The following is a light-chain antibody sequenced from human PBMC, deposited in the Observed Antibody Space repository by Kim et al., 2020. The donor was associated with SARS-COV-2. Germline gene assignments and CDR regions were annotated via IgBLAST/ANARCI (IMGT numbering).Light chain of an antibody. CDR1: NIVTKN. V-gene: IGLV3-9*01. CDR3: QVWDSSTWV. J-gene: IGLJ3*02. Sequence: SVALGQTARITCGGNNIVTKNVHWYQQNPGQAPVLVMYRDTNRPSGIPERFSGSNSGNTATLTISRAQAGDEADYYCQVWDSSTWVFGGGTQLTVL. CDR2: RDT.